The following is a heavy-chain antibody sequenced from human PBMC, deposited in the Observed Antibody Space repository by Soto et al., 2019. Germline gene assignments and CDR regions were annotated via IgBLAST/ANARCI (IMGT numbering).Heavy chain of an antibody. CDR3: ARHTLRQWFGTV. J-gene: IGHJ4*02. Sequence: PSETLSLTCTVSGGSISSSSYYWGWIRQPPGKGLEWIGSIYYSGSTYYNPSLKSRVTISVDTSKNQFSLKLSSVTAADTAVYYCARHTLRQWFGTVWGQGTLVTVSS. D-gene: IGHD3-22*01. CDR1: GGSISSSSYY. CDR2: IYYSGST. V-gene: IGHV4-39*01.